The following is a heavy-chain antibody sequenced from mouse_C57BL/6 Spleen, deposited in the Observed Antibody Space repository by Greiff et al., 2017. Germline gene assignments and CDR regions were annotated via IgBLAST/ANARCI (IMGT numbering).Heavy chain of an antibody. CDR1: GYTFTSYW. D-gene: IGHD1-1*01. Sequence: VKLQQPGAELVKPGASVKLSCKASGYTFTSYWMHWVKQRPGQGLEWIGMIHPNSGSTNYNEKFKSKATLTVDKSSSTAYMQLSSLTSEDSAVYYCARKEDYYGSSYNYAMDYWGQGTSVTVSS. CDR2: IHPNSGST. CDR3: ARKEDYYGSSYNYAMDY. V-gene: IGHV1-64*01. J-gene: IGHJ4*01.